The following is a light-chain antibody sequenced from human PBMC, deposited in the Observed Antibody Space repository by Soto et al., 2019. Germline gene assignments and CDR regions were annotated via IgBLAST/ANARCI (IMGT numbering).Light chain of an antibody. CDR3: CSSGGSPTHV. Sequence: QSVLTQPASVYGSPGQSITISCTVASSNVGSYKLVSWYQQHPGKAPKLMIFEVNKRPSGVSNRFSGSKSGNTASLTISGLKVEDEADYYCCSSGGSPTHVFGTGTKVTVL. CDR2: EVN. J-gene: IGLJ1*01. V-gene: IGLV2-23*02. CDR1: SSNVGSYKL.